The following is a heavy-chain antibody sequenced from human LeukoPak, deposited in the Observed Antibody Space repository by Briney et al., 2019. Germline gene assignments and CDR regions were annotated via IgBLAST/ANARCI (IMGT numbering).Heavy chain of an antibody. J-gene: IGHJ6*03. CDR3: ARVVGLTGYSSSWYSGYYYYMDV. D-gene: IGHD6-13*01. Sequence: SVKVSCKASGGTFSSYAISWVRQAPGQGVEWMGGIIPIFGTTNYAQKFQDRVTITADKSTSTAYMELSSLRSEDTAVYYCARVVGLTGYSSSWYSGYYYYMDVWGKGTTVTVSS. V-gene: IGHV1-69*06. CDR2: IIPIFGTT. CDR1: GGTFSSYA.